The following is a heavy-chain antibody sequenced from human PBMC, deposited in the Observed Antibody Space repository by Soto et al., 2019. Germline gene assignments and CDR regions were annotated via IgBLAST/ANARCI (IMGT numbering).Heavy chain of an antibody. CDR3: ATDYYDSSAPIAFDI. CDR1: GYTLTELS. CDR2: FDPEDGET. D-gene: IGHD3-22*01. Sequence: ASVKVSCTVSGYTLTELSMHWVRQAPGKGLEWMGGFDPEDGETIYAQKFQGRVTMTEDTSTDTAYMELSSLRSEDTAVYYCATDYYDSSAPIAFDIWGQGTMVTVSS. V-gene: IGHV1-24*01. J-gene: IGHJ3*02.